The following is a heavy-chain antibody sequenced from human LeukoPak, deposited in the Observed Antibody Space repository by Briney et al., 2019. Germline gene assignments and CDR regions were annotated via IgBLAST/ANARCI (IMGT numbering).Heavy chain of an antibody. J-gene: IGHJ1*01. CDR3: ARNYYDSSGCYEVY. D-gene: IGHD3-22*01. Sequence: GGSLRLSCAASGFTFSSHWMTWVRQAPGKGLEWVANIRNGGSEIYYADSVKGRFTISRDNAKNSLYLQMNSLRAEDTAVYYCARNYYDSSGCYEVYWGQGPLITVS. CDR2: IRNGGSEI. V-gene: IGHV3-7*01. CDR1: GFTFSSHW.